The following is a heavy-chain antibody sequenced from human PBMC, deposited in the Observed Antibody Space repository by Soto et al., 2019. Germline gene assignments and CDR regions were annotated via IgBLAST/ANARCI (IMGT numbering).Heavy chain of an antibody. CDR1: GYNFPNYW. CDR2: IYPGDSDT. D-gene: IGHD3-3*01. V-gene: IGHV5-51*01. CDR3: ARQTNFANCAYDMDV. Sequence: PGESLKISCKGSGYNFPNYWIGWVRQMPGKGLEWMGIIYPGDSDTTYSPSFEGQVTFSADKSINTAYLQWSGLKASDTAMYYCARQTNFANCAYDMDVWGQGTTVTVSS. J-gene: IGHJ6*02.